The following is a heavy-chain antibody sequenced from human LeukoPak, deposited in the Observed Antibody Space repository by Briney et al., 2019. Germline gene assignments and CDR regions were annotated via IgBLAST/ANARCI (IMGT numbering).Heavy chain of an antibody. D-gene: IGHD4/OR15-4a*01. CDR2: IYSDNT. J-gene: IGHJ4*02. Sequence: GGSLRLSCTVSGFTFSSNSMSWVRQAPGKGLEGVSFIYSDNTHYSYSVKGRFTISRGNSKNTLYLQMNSLRAEDTAVYYCARRAGAYSHPYDYWGQGTLVTVSS. CDR1: GFTFSSNS. CDR3: ARRAGAYSHPYDY. V-gene: IGHV3-53*01.